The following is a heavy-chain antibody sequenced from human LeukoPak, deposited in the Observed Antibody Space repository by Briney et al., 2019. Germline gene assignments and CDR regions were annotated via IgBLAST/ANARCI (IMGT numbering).Heavy chain of an antibody. Sequence: PGGSLTLSCAASGFTFSSYAMSWVRQAPGKGLEWVLAISGNGGSTYYGDSVKGRFTISRDNSKHTVYLQVNSQRAEDPAVFFCAKEGSTLYNWNDGGYFDYWGQGTLVTVSS. CDR3: AKEGSTLYNWNDGGYFDY. CDR2: ISGNGGST. V-gene: IGHV3-23*02. J-gene: IGHJ4*02. D-gene: IGHD1-20*01. CDR1: GFTFSSYA.